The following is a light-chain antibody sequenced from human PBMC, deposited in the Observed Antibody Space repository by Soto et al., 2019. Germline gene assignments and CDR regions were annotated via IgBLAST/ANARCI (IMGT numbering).Light chain of an antibody. CDR2: DAS. CDR3: QQRSNWPT. Sequence: EIALTQSPAPLSLSPGERATLSCRASQSVSSYLAWYQQKPGQAPRLLIYDASNRATGIPARFSGSGSGTDFTLTISRLEPEDFAVYYCQQRSNWPTFGGGTKVDIK. CDR1: QSVSSY. J-gene: IGKJ4*01. V-gene: IGKV3-11*01.